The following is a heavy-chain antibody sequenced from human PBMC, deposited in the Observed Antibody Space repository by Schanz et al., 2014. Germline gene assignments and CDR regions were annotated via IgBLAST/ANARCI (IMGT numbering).Heavy chain of an antibody. J-gene: IGHJ4*02. D-gene: IGHD3-3*01. CDR2: MYYSGST. CDR1: GGSISSYY. CDR3: ARGVLGSGYRQQYYFDH. Sequence: QVQLQESGPGLVKPSETLSLTCTVSGGSISSYYWSWIRQPPGKGLEWIGYMYYSGSTNYNPSLNRRVTIPVDPSKNQCARKVPSVTPADTAVYYCARGVLGSGYRQQYYFDHWGQGTLVTVSS. V-gene: IGHV4-59*12.